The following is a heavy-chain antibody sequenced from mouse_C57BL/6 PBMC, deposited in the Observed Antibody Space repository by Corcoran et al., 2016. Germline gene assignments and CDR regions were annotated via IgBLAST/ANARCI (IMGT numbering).Heavy chain of an antibody. V-gene: IGHV1-81*01. J-gene: IGHJ2*01. Sequence: QVQLQQSGAELARPGASVKLSCKASGYTFTSYGISWVKQRTGQGLEWIGEIYPRSGNTYYNETFKGKATLTADKSSSTAYMELRSLTSEDSAVYFCAGGGGSSYVDYWGQGTTLTVSS. D-gene: IGHD1-1*01. CDR2: IYPRSGNT. CDR3: AGGGGSSYVDY. CDR1: GYTFTSYG.